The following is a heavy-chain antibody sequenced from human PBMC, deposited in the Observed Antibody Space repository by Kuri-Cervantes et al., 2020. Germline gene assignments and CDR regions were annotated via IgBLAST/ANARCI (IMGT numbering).Heavy chain of an antibody. CDR2: ISWNSGSI. V-gene: IGHV3-9*01. J-gene: IGHJ4*02. Sequence: LSLTCAASGFTFDDYAMHWVRQAPGKGLEWVSGISWNSGSIGYADSVKGRFTISRDNAKNSLYLQMNSLRAEDTAFYYCAKTGIATSFDSWGRGTLVTVSS. CDR3: AKTGIATSFDS. CDR1: GFTFDDYA. D-gene: IGHD6-13*01.